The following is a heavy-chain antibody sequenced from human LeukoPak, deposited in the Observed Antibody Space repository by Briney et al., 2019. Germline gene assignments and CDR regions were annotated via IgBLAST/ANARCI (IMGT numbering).Heavy chain of an antibody. D-gene: IGHD4-17*01. CDR1: DDSFSSHY. J-gene: IGHJ3*02. Sequence: SETLSLTCAVSDDSFSSHYWTWIRQPPGKGLEWIGYISYVGSTNYNPSLKSRVTISIDTSRNQFSLRLSSVTAADTAVYYCARDLVTVTKGFDIWGQGTMVSVSS. CDR2: ISYVGST. V-gene: IGHV4-59*11. CDR3: ARDLVTVTKGFDI.